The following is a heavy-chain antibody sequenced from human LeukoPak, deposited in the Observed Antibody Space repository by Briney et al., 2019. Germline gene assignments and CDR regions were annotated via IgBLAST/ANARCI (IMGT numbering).Heavy chain of an antibody. CDR3: ARVQHYDVLTAFGLDV. D-gene: IGHD3-9*01. V-gene: IGHV3-30*02. Sequence: GGSLRLSCAASGFTFSSFGMHWVRQAPGKGLEWVAFIRYGGTNEYYADSVKGRFTISRDNSKNTLSLLMNGLRVEDTAVYYCARVQHYDVLTAFGLDVWGQGTTVTVSS. CDR2: IRYGGTNE. CDR1: GFTFSSFG. J-gene: IGHJ6*02.